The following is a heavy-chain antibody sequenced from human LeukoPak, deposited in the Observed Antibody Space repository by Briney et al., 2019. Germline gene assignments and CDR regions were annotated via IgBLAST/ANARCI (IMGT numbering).Heavy chain of an antibody. CDR3: ARRGEAMDPFDY. V-gene: IGHV5-51*01. CDR2: IYPGDSDT. CDR1: GYCFTSYW. J-gene: IGHJ4*02. D-gene: IGHD5-18*01. Sequence: GESLKISRKDSGYCFTSYWIGWVRQMPGKGLEWMGIIYPGDSDTRYSPSFQGQVAISADKSINTAYLQWSSLKASDTAIYYCARRGEAMDPFDYWGQGTLVTVSS.